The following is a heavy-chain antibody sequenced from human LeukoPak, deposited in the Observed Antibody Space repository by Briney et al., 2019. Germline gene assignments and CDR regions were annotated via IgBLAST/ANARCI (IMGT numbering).Heavy chain of an antibody. CDR2: IYKTGST. J-gene: IGHJ4*02. D-gene: IGHD3-10*01. CDR3: ARDPGYYGSGEH. V-gene: IGHV4-39*07. Sequence: SETLSLTCTVSGGSISSTTYYWAWIRQPPGKGLEWIGSIYKTGSTNYSPSLKSRVFISVDTSNNQFSLKLSSVTAADTAVYYCARDPGYYGSGEHWGQGTLVTVSS. CDR1: GGSISSTTYY.